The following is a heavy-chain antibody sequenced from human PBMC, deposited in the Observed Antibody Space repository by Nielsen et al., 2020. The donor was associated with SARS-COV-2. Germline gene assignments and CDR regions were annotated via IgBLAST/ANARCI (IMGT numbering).Heavy chain of an antibody. V-gene: IGHV1-18*01. CDR2: ISAYNGNT. CDR3: ASNIVSGWEFDY. Sequence: ASVKVSCKASGYTFTSYDINWVRQAAGQGPEWMGWISAYNGNTNYAQKLQGRVTMTTDTSTSTAYMELRSLRSDDTAVYYCASNIVSGWEFDYWGQGTLVTVSS. D-gene: IGHD2/OR15-2a*01. J-gene: IGHJ4*02. CDR1: GYTFTSYD.